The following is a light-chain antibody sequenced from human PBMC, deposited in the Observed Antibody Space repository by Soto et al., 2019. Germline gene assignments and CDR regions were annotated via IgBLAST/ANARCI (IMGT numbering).Light chain of an antibody. CDR3: DSDGSTSTRYV. Sequence: QSALTQPASVSGSPGQSITISCTGTSSDVGGYNYVSWYQQHPGKAPKLMIYEVSNRPSGVSNRFSGSKSGNTASLTISGLQAEDEADYSCDSDGSTSTRYVFGTGTKLAVL. J-gene: IGLJ1*01. V-gene: IGLV2-14*01. CDR1: SSDVGGYNY. CDR2: EVS.